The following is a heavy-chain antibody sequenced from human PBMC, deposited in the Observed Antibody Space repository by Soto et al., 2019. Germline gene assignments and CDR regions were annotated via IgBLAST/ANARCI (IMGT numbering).Heavy chain of an antibody. J-gene: IGHJ6*02. D-gene: IGHD1-1*01. CDR1: GGTFSSYT. CDR3: AKARGTGRDYYYGMDV. CDR2: IIPILGIA. Sequence: QVQLVQSGAEVKKPGSSVKVSCKASGGTFSSYTISWVRQAPGQGLEWMGRIIPILGIANYAQKFQGRVTITPDKSTSTAYMELSSLRSEDTAVYYCAKARGTGRDYYYGMDVWGQGTTVTVSS. V-gene: IGHV1-69*02.